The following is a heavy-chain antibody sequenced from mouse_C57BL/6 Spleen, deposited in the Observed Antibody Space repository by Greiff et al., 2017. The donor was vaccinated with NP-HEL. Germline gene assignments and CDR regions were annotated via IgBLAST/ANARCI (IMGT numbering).Heavy chain of an antibody. CDR2: IDPETGGT. J-gene: IGHJ2*01. CDR1: GYTFTDYE. CDR3: TRRRAGTVYYDYDVDFDY. Sequence: QVQLQQSGAELVRPGASVTLSCKASGYTFTDYEMHWVKQTPVHGLEWIGAIDPETGGTAYNQKFKGKAILTADKSSSTAYMELRSLTAEDSAVYYCTRRRAGTVYYDYDVDFDYWGQGTTLTVSS. V-gene: IGHV1-15*01. D-gene: IGHD2-4*01.